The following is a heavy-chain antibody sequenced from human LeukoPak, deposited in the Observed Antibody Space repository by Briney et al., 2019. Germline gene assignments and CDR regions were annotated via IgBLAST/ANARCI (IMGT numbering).Heavy chain of an antibody. CDR2: ISGSGVST. J-gene: IGHJ4*02. CDR3: AKDRGNSYGHFDY. V-gene: IGHV3-23*01. Sequence: PGRSLRLSCAASGFTFSSYAMSWVRQAPGKGLEWVSAISGSGVSTNYVDSVKGRFTVSRDNTKNTLYLQMNSLRAEDTAVYYCAKDRGNSYGHFDYWGQGTLVTVSS. D-gene: IGHD5-18*01. CDR1: GFTFSSYA.